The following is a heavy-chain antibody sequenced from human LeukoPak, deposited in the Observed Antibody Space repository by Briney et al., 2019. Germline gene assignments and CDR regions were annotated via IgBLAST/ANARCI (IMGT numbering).Heavy chain of an antibody. CDR2: IYYSGST. CDR1: GGSISSSLYY. CDR3: VRGIFRYFEY. J-gene: IGHJ4*02. V-gene: IGHV4-39*07. Sequence: PSETLSLTCTVSGGSISSSLYYWGWIRQPPGTGLEWLGSIYYSGSTYYNPSLKSRVTISVDTSKNQFSLKLSSVTAADTAVYYCVRGIFRYFEYWGQGTLVTVSS. D-gene: IGHD3-9*01.